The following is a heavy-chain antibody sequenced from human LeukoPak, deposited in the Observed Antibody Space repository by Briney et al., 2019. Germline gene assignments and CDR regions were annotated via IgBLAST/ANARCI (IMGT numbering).Heavy chain of an antibody. CDR2: ISSSGSTI. V-gene: IGHV3-11*01. J-gene: IGHJ6*02. Sequence: GGSLRLSCAASGFTFSDYYMSWIRQAPGKGLEWVSYISSSGSTIYYADSVKGRFTISRDNAKNSLYLQMNSLRAEDTAVHYCARGITSEWGPLGGMDAWGQGTTVTVSS. CDR3: ARGITSEWGPLGGMDA. D-gene: IGHD1-14*01. CDR1: GFTFSDYY.